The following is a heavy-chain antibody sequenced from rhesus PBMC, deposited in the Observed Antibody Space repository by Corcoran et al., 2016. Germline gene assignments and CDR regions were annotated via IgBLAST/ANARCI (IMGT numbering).Heavy chain of an antibody. CDR2: IYGTTGST. J-gene: IGHJ4*01. D-gene: IGHD6-25*01. CDR1: GDSFSSYW. V-gene: IGHV4-160*01. Sequence: QVQLQESGPGLVKPSETLSLTCAVSGDSFSSYWWGWSRQPPGTGLEWIGNIYGTTGSTEYHPSLKSRPTISRDTSKTQFSLRLTSVTAADTAVYYCARVGAAAGRYFDYWGQGVLVTVSS. CDR3: ARVGAAAGRYFDY.